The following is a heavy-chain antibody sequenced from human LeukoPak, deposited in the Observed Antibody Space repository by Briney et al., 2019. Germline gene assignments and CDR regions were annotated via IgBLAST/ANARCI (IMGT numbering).Heavy chain of an antibody. CDR1: GYAFTDYY. V-gene: IGHV1-2*02. D-gene: IGHD3-10*01. Sequence: ASVKVSCKASGYAFTDYYIHWVRQAPGQGLEWVGWFNPHSGGTSYAQKFQGRVTMSSDPSISTAYMELSRLRSDDTAVYYCAGDMVRGVILRRVLEYWGQGTLVTVSS. CDR3: AGDMVRGVILRRVLEY. J-gene: IGHJ4*02. CDR2: FNPHSGGT.